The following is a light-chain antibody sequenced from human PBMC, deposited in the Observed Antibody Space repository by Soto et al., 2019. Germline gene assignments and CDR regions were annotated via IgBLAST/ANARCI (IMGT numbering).Light chain of an antibody. CDR2: AAS. CDR3: KQYISYPIT. V-gene: IGKV1-16*01. J-gene: IGKJ5*01. CDR1: QGISSY. Sequence: MQMSRDRSTRSGSGADRVTITCRGSQGISSYLAWYQQKPGEAPKILIYAASSLQSGVPSRFSGSGSGTESTLTISSLQPADPPTHSSKQYISYPITFRQGTRLEIK.